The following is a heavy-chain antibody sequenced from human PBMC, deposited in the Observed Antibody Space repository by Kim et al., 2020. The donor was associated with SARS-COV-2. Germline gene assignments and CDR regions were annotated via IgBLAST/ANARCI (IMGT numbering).Heavy chain of an antibody. CDR2: ITGSGGGT. V-gene: IGHV3-23*01. Sequence: GSLRLSCAASGFTFSSYAMTWVRQAPGKGLEWVSTITGSGGGTYFAVSVKGRFTISRDNSRNTLSLQMNSLRVEDTAIYYCAKGKATGKVDWFDPWGQG. CDR3: AKGKATGKVDWFDP. J-gene: IGHJ5*02. CDR1: GFTFSSYA. D-gene: IGHD5-12*01.